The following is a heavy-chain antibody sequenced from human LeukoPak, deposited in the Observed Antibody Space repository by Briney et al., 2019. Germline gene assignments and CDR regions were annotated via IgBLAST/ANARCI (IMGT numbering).Heavy chain of an antibody. CDR1: GFTFSSHW. CDR3: ARDAGYYVHDL. J-gene: IGHJ5*02. CDR2: IKEDGSAE. Sequence: PGGSLRLSCAASGFTFSSHWMGWVRQAPGKGLEWVANIKEDGSAEHYVDSVRGRFTNSRDNAKNSLYLQMNSLRAEDTAVYYCARDAGYYVHDLWGQGTLVTASS. V-gene: IGHV3-7*01. D-gene: IGHD3-10*02.